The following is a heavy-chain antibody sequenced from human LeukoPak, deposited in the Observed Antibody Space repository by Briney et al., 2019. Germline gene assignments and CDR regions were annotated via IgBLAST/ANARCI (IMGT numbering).Heavy chain of an antibody. CDR3: AKDREATASGTFDF. D-gene: IGHD6-13*01. CDR2: ISDDGRNK. V-gene: IGHV3-30*06. CDR1: GFTFNNYG. J-gene: IGHJ4*02. Sequence: GRSLRLSCAASGFTFNNYGMHYVRQAPGKGLEWVAVISDDGRNKNYADSVKGRFTISRDSSNNTLYLQMNSLRAEDTGVYFCAKDREATASGTFDFRGQGTLVTVSS.